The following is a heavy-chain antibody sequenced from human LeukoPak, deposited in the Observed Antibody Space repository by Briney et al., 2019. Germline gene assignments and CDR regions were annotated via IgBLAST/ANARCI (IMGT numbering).Heavy chain of an antibody. CDR1: GYTFIGYY. D-gene: IGHD4-17*01. Sequence: ASVKVSCKASGYTFIGYYMHWVRQAPGQGLEWMGWIHPNSGDTNYAQSFQGRGTMTRDTSISTAYMELSRLRSNDTAVYYCAIHTGTNSFFGFWGQGTLVAVSS. CDR3: AIHTGTNSFFGF. V-gene: IGHV1-2*02. J-gene: IGHJ4*02. CDR2: IHPNSGDT.